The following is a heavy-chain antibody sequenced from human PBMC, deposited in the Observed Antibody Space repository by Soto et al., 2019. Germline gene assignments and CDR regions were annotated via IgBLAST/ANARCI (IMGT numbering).Heavy chain of an antibody. CDR2: LIPTFGTA. J-gene: IGHJ5*02. V-gene: IGHV1-69*01. CDR3: ARDPRAVGATADWFDP. Sequence: QVQLVQSGAEVKKPGSSVKVSCKASGGTFSSYAISWVRQAPGQGLEWMGGLIPTFGTANYAQKFQGRVTITADESTSTAYVELSSLRAEDTAVYYCARDPRAVGATADWFDPWGQGTLVTVSS. D-gene: IGHD1-26*01. CDR1: GGTFSSYA.